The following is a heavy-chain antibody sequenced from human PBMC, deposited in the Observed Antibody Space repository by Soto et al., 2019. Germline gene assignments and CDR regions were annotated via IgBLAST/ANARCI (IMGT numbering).Heavy chain of an antibody. D-gene: IGHD3-16*01. J-gene: IGHJ6*02. Sequence: SETLSLTCTVSGDSISSGNKYWSWIRQPPGKGLEWIGYIFSSGTTYYNPSLKSRLTMSLDASQNQFSLELNSLTDADTAVYFCARVPSPFDYYYAMDVWGQGTTVTVSS. V-gene: IGHV4-30-4*01. CDR2: IFSSGTT. CDR1: GDSISSGNKY. CDR3: ARVPSPFDYYYAMDV.